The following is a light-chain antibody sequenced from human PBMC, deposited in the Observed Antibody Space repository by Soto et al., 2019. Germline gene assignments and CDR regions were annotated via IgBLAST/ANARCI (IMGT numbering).Light chain of an antibody. CDR3: QHYNPYSGP. CDR2: DAS. J-gene: IGKJ1*01. Sequence: DIQMTQSPSTLSASVGDRVTITCRASQNIRTWLSWYQQKPGKAPNLLIFDASSWHSGVPSRFSGSGSGTEFTLTITSLQPDDFATYYCQHYNPYSGPFGQGTKVDIK. CDR1: QNIRTW. V-gene: IGKV1-5*01.